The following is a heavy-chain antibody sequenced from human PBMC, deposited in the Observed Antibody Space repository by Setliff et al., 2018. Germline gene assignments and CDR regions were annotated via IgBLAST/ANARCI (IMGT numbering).Heavy chain of an antibody. J-gene: IGHJ4*02. D-gene: IGHD6-13*01. CDR1: GGSISSGSYY. V-gene: IGHV4-61*09. CDR3: ARKDSSSWSCDY. Sequence: SETLSLTCTVSGGSISSGSYYWSWFRQPAGTGLEWIGHIYTSGSTNYNPSLKSRVTISVDTSKNQFSLKLSSVTAADTAVYYCARKDSSSWSCDYWGQGTLVTVSS. CDR2: IYTSGST.